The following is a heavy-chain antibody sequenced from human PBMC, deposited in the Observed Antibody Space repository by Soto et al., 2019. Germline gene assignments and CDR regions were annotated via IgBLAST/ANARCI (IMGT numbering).Heavy chain of an antibody. CDR1: GGTFSSYA. V-gene: IGHV1-69*13. Sequence: SVKVSCKASGGTFSSYAISWVRQAPGQGLEWMGGIIPIFGTANYAQKFQGRVTITADESTSTAYMELSSLRSEDTAVYYCSVFLSSLSSFFTPRYYFYGMDVWGQGTTVTVSS. D-gene: IGHD6-6*01. J-gene: IGHJ6*02. CDR3: SVFLSSLSSFFTPRYYFYGMDV. CDR2: IIPIFGTA.